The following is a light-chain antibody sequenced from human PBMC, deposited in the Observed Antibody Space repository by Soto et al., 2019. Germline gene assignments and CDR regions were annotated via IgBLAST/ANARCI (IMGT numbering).Light chain of an antibody. J-gene: IGLJ1*01. CDR2: RNN. Sequence: QSALTQPPSASGTPGQRVTISCSGSSSNIGSNYVYWYQQLPGTAPKLLIYRNNQRPSGVPDRFSGSKSGTSASLAISGLRSEDEADYYCAAWDDSLGGSYVFGTGTKVTVL. CDR1: SSNIGSNY. CDR3: AAWDDSLGGSYV. V-gene: IGLV1-47*01.